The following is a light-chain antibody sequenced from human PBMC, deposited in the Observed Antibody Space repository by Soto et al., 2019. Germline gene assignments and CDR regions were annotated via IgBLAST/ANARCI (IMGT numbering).Light chain of an antibody. J-gene: IGKJ1*01. CDR3: HQSFNIPQT. V-gene: IGKV1-39*01. Sequence: DIQMTQSPFSLSASVGDRVTITCRASQIIANYLNWFQQKPGKAPKLLIYAASSLQSGVPSRFSGSRSGTDFTLTISSLQPEDVASYFCHQSFNIPQTFGQGTKVEIK. CDR2: AAS. CDR1: QIIANY.